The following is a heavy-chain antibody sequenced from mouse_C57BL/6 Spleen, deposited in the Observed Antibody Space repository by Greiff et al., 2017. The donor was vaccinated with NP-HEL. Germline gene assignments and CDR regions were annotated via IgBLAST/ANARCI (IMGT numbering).Heavy chain of an antibody. J-gene: IGHJ4*01. CDR2: INPSSGYT. Sequence: VQLQQSGAELARPGASVKMSCKASGYTFTSYTMHWVKQRPGQGLEWIGYINPSSGYTKYNQKFKDKATLTADKSSSTAYMQLSSLTSEDSAVYYCARSRGYDGYYAMDYWGQGTSVTVSS. CDR3: ARSRGYDGYYAMDY. D-gene: IGHD2-2*01. V-gene: IGHV1-4*01. CDR1: GYTFTSYT.